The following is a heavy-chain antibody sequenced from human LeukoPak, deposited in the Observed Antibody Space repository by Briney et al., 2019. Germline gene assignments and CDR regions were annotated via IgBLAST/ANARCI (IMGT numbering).Heavy chain of an antibody. V-gene: IGHV3-66*02. J-gene: IGHJ4*02. CDR1: GFTVSSNY. CDR2: IYSGVTT. D-gene: IGHD4-11*01. CDR3: ATYTNYYFDY. Sequence: GGSLRRSCVASGFTVSSNYMSWVRQAPGKGLEWVSVIYSGVTTSYADSVKGRFTISGDNSKNTLYLQMNSLRAEDTAVYYCATYTNYYFDYWGQGTLVTVSS.